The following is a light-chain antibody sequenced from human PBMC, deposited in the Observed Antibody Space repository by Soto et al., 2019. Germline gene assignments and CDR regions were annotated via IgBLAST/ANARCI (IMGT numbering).Light chain of an antibody. CDR1: QALSNY. CDR3: QQLSRYPLT. J-gene: IGKJ4*01. CDR2: SAS. V-gene: IGKV1-9*01. Sequence: DIQLTQSPSFLSASVGDTVTITCRASQALSNYLAWYQQKPGKAPDLLIYSASTLQSGVPSRFSGSGSETEFSLTIRALQPEDFATYYCQQLSRYPLTFGGGTRVDLK.